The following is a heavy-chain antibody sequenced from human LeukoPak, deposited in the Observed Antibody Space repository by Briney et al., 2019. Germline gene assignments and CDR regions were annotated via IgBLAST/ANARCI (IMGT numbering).Heavy chain of an antibody. Sequence: GGSLRLSCAASGFTFSNAWMSWVRQAPGKGLEWVGRIKSKTDGGTTDYAAPVKGRFTISRDDSKNTLYLQMNSLKTEDTAVYYCTRDKSGSYGDYWGQGTLVTVSS. CDR2: IKSKTDGGTT. J-gene: IGHJ4*02. CDR3: TRDKSGSYGDY. V-gene: IGHV3-15*01. D-gene: IGHD1-26*01. CDR1: GFTFSNAW.